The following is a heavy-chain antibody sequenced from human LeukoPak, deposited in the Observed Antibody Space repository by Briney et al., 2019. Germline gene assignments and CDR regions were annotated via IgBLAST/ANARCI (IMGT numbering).Heavy chain of an antibody. CDR3: AKGTVDTAMVQLFDY. V-gene: IGHV3-23*01. CDR2: ISGSGGST. J-gene: IGHJ4*02. Sequence: PGGSLRLSCAASGLTFSSYAMSWVRQAPGKGLEWVSAISGSGGSTYYADSVKGRFTISRDNSKNTLYLQMNSLRAEDTAVYYCAKGTVDTAMVQLFDYWGQGTLVTVSS. D-gene: IGHD5-18*01. CDR1: GLTFSSYA.